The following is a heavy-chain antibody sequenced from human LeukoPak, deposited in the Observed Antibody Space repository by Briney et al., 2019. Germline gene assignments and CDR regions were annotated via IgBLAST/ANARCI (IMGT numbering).Heavy chain of an antibody. J-gene: IGHJ4*02. Sequence: GGSLRLSCVASGFTFSSYWMSWVRQAPGKGLEWVANIRQDGSENYYVDSVKGRFTISRDNAKNSLYLQMNSLRAEDTAVYYCARRYFDYWGQGTLVTVSS. CDR3: ARRYFDY. V-gene: IGHV3-7*01. CDR1: GFTFSSYW. CDR2: IRQDGSEN.